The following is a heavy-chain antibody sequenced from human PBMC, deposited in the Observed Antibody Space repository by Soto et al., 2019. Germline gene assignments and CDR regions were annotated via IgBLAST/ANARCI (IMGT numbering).Heavy chain of an antibody. D-gene: IGHD6-13*01. CDR3: ARAGYSSSWYLD. CDR2: INHSGST. CDR1: GGSFSGYY. J-gene: IGHJ4*02. V-gene: IGHV4-34*01. Sequence: QVQLQQWGAGLLKPSETLSLTCAVYGGSFSGYYWSWIRQPPGKGLEWIGEINHSGSTNYNPSLKSRVTISVDTSKNQFSLKLSSVTAADTAVYYCARAGYSSSWYLDWGQGTLVTVSS.